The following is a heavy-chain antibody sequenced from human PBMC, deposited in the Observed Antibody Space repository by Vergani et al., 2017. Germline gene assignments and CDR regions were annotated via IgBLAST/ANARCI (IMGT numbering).Heavy chain of an antibody. CDR3: ARGAVVVVAATPNYYYYYGMDV. CDR1: GFTFSSYS. V-gene: IGHV3-21*01. CDR2: ISSSSSYI. J-gene: IGHJ6*02. D-gene: IGHD2-15*01. Sequence: VQLVESGGGVVQPGRSLRLSCAASGFTFSSYSMNWVRQAPGKGLEWVSSISSSSSYIYYADSVKGRFTISRDNAKNSLYLQMNSLRAEDTAVYYCARGAVVVVAATPNYYYYYGMDVWGQGTTVTVSS.